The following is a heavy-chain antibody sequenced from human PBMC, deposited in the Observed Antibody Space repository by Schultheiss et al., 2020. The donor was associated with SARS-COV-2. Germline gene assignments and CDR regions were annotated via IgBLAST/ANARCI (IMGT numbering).Heavy chain of an antibody. CDR3: ARDRGGSMVRGVNPYYYYMVV. Sequence: ASVKVSCKASGYTFTGYYMHWVRQAPGQGLEWMGWINPNSGGTNYAQKFQGRVTMTRDTSISTAYMELSRLRSDDTAVYYCARDRGGSMVRGVNPYYYYMVVWGKGTTVTVSS. V-gene: IGHV1-2*02. CDR1: GYTFTGYY. CDR2: INPNSGGT. J-gene: IGHJ6*03. D-gene: IGHD3-10*01.